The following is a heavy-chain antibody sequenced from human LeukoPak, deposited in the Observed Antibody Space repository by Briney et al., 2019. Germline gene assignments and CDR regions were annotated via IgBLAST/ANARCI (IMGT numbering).Heavy chain of an antibody. CDR2: IYTSGST. CDR1: GGSFSNYY. V-gene: IGHV4-4*07. CDR3: ARQPPPYHGMDV. J-gene: IGHJ6*02. Sequence: SETLSLTCTVSGGSFSNYYWSWIRQPAGKGLEWIGRIYTSGSTNYNPSVKSRVTMSVDTSNNQFSLKLTSVTAADTAVYYCARQPPPYHGMDVWGQGTTVTVSS. D-gene: IGHD1-14*01.